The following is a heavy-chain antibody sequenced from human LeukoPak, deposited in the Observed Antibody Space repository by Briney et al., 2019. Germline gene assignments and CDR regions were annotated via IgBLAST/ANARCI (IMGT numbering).Heavy chain of an antibody. CDR1: GFTFSDYY. CDR2: ISSSSSYT. J-gene: IGHJ6*04. Sequence: GGSLRLSCAASGFTFSDYYMSWIRQAPGKGLEWVSYISSSSSYTNYADSVKGRFTISRDNAKNSLYLQMNSLRAEDTAVYYCARGAAAGTGYYYYYGMDVWGKGTTVTVSS. D-gene: IGHD6-13*01. V-gene: IGHV3-11*06. CDR3: ARGAAAGTGYYYYYGMDV.